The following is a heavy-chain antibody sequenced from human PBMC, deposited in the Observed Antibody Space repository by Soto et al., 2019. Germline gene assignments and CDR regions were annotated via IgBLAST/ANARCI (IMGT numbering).Heavy chain of an antibody. D-gene: IGHD3-22*01. CDR2: ITPMFGTP. CDR3: ARDGTLYDSSASYYLY. CDR1: GGTFSRYT. Sequence: ASVKVSCKASGGTFSRYTITWVRQAPGQGLEWMGGITPMFGTPNYAQKFQGRVTITADESTSTAYMELSSLRSEDTAMYYCARDGTLYDSSASYYLYWGRGTMVTVYS. V-gene: IGHV1-69*13. J-gene: IGHJ4*02.